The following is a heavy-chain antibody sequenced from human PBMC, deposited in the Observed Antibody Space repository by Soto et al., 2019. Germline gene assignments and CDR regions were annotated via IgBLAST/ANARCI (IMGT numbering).Heavy chain of an antibody. J-gene: IGHJ5*02. CDR3: TIGGNYFSSES. Sequence: EVQLWESGGGLVQPGGSLRLSCAASGFTFSNYAMTWVRQAPGKGLEWVSTITGSGGTTYYPDSVKGRFTISRDNSKNTLYLQMNNLRAEDSAIFYCTIGGNYFSSESWGQGTLVSVSS. CDR2: ITGSGGTT. CDR1: GFTFSNYA. D-gene: IGHD3-10*01. V-gene: IGHV3-23*01.